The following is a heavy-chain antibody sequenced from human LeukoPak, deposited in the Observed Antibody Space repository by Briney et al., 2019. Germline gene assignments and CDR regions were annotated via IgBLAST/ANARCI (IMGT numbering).Heavy chain of an antibody. V-gene: IGHV3-23*01. J-gene: IGHJ4*02. D-gene: IGHD5-18*01. Sequence: GVSLRLSCAASGFTFSSYAMSWVRQAPGKGLEWVSAISGSGGSTYYADSVKGRFTISRDNSKNTLYLQMNSLRAEDTAVYYCAKGFGYSYGSGLDYWGQGTLVTVSS. CDR1: GFTFSSYA. CDR2: ISGSGGST. CDR3: AKGFGYSYGSGLDY.